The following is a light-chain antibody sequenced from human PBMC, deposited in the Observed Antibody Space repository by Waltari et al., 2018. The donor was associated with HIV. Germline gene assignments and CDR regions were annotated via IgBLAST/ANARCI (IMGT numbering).Light chain of an antibody. CDR2: RNY. Sequence: QSVLSQPPSASGTPGQRVTISCSGSSSVTGRTYVYWYQQLPGAAPKLLIYRNYQRPSGCPDRFSGSKSGSSASLTISGLRSDDEADYYCAIWDDNLRGVFGGGTRLTVL. CDR3: AIWDDNLRGV. CDR1: SSVTGRTY. V-gene: IGLV1-47*01. J-gene: IGLJ2*01.